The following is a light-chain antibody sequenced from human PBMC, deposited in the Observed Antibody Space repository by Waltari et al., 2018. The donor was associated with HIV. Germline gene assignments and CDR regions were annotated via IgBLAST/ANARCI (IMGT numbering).Light chain of an antibody. CDR1: ALPKQY. CDR2: NDN. J-gene: IGLJ3*02. V-gene: IGLV3-25*03. CDR3: QSADSSGTYWV. Sequence: SYELTQPPSVSVSPGQTARITCSGEALPKQYAFWYQQKPGQAPVVVIYNDNERPSGIPERFSGSSSGTTVTLTISGVQADDEADYYCQSADSSGTYWVFGGGTKLTVL.